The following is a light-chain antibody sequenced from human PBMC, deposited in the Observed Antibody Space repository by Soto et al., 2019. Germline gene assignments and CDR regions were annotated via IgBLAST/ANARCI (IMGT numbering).Light chain of an antibody. CDR2: DAS. CDR1: QSVTNY. Sequence: EIFLTQSPDTLSLSPGERATHTCRASQSVTNYIAWYQQRPGQAPRLLIYDASNRATGVPARFSGSRSGTDFTLTINRLEPEDSAVYFCQHYGTTSATFGQGTKVDIK. V-gene: IGKV3-11*01. J-gene: IGKJ1*01. CDR3: QHYGTTSAT.